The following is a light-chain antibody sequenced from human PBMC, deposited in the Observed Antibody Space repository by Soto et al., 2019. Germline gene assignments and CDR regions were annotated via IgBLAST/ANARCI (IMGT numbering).Light chain of an antibody. CDR2: LGS. J-gene: IGKJ5*01. CDR1: QILLHGNGYNS. Sequence: DIVMTQSPLALPVTPGDPATISCRPDQILLHGNGYNSLDWYLQKPGQSPQLMIYLGSRRSSGVPDRFSGSWSGTDCTLKISRVEAEDVRVYYCMQGLQAPPTFGQGTRLEI. CDR3: MQGLQAPPT. V-gene: IGKV2-28*01.